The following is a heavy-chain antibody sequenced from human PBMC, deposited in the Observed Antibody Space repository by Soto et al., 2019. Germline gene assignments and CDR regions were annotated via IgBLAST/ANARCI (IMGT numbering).Heavy chain of an antibody. CDR1: GGSVSSGSYY. CDR2: MSHSGGT. CDR3: ARVERGTATTVVDAFDI. V-gene: IGHV4-34*01. Sequence: QVQLQQWGAGLLKPSETLSLTCAVYGGSVSSGSYYWSWIRQPPGKGLEWIGEMSHSGGTHFNPSLRSRVTISVDTSKNRFSLKMSSVTAADTSLYYCARVERGTATTVVDAFDIWGPGTMVTVSS. D-gene: IGHD1-1*01. J-gene: IGHJ3*02.